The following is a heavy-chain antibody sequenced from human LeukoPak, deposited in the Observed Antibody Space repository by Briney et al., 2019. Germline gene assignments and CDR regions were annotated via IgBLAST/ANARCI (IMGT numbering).Heavy chain of an antibody. Sequence: SETLSLTCTVSGDSISNHYWSWIRQPPGKGLVWIGYTFYSGNTHYNPSLKSRVTMSVDTPKNQFSLRLRSVTPADSAVYYCARDRGEGIVGTFDYWGQGTLVTVSS. V-gene: IGHV4-59*11. CDR3: ARDRGEGIVGTFDY. D-gene: IGHD1-26*01. CDR1: GDSISNHY. J-gene: IGHJ4*02. CDR2: TFYSGNT.